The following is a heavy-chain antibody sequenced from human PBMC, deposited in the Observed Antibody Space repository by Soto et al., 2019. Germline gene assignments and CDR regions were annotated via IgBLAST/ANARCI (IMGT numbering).Heavy chain of an antibody. Sequence: LSLTCNVSGGSISSYYWTWIRQPPGKGLEYIGYIYNTGSANYNPSLKSRVSISLDTSKNQFSLNLRSVTAADTAVYYCAGMSFTGFGELIGNFYFHGMDVWGQGTTVTVSS. J-gene: IGHJ6*02. D-gene: IGHD3-3*01. V-gene: IGHV4-59*03. CDR1: GGSISSYY. CDR2: IYNTGSA. CDR3: AGMSFTGFGELIGNFYFHGMDV.